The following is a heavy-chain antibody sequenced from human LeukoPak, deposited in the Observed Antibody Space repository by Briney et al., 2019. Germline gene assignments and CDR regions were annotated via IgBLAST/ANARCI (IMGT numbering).Heavy chain of an antibody. V-gene: IGHV4-34*01. CDR3: AGRIAAAGLYSYGMDV. D-gene: IGHD6-13*01. CDR1: GGSFSGYY. J-gene: IGHJ6*02. CDR2: INHSGST. Sequence: SSETLSLTCAVYGGSFSGYYWSWIRQPPGKGLEWIGEINHSGSTNYNPSLKSRVTISVDTSKNQFSLKLSSVTAADTAVYYCAGRIAAAGLYSYGMDVWGQGTTVTVSS.